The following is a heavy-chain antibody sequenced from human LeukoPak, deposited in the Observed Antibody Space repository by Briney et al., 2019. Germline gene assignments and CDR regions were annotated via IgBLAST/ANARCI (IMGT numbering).Heavy chain of an antibody. CDR2: ISSSSSYI. Sequence: PGGSLRLSXAASGFTFSSYSMNWVRQAPGKGVEWVSSISSSSSYIYYADSVKGRFTISRDNAKNSLYLQMNSLRAEDTALYYCARSARAFGVVIIYYYMDVWGKGTTVTVSS. V-gene: IGHV3-21*04. CDR3: ARSARAFGVVIIYYYMDV. D-gene: IGHD3-3*01. CDR1: GFTFSSYS. J-gene: IGHJ6*03.